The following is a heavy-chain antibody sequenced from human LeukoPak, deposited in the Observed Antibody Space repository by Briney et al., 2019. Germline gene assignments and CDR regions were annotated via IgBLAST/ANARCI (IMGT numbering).Heavy chain of an antibody. CDR3: AKARYYGSGSFPDY. V-gene: IGHV3-23*01. Sequence: GGTLRLSCAASGFTFSSYGMSWVRQAPGKWLEWVSAISGSGGSTYYADSVKGRFTISRDNSKNTLYLQMNSLRAEDTAVYYCAKARYYGSGSFPDYWGQGTLVTVSS. J-gene: IGHJ4*02. D-gene: IGHD3-10*01. CDR2: ISGSGGST. CDR1: GFTFSSYG.